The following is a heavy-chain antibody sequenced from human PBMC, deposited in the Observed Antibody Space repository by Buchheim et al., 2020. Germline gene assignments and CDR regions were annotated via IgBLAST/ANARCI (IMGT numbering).Heavy chain of an antibody. V-gene: IGHV3-21*02. CDR3: ARDYYDSSGPRGPDY. J-gene: IGHJ4*02. CDR2: ISSGSSYI. CDR1: GFTFSTYR. Sequence: VQLVESGGGLVKPGGSLRLSCAASGFTFSTYRMNWVRQAPGKGLELVSSISSGSSYIDYADSVKGRFTISRDNAKNSLYLQMNSLTADDTAVYYCARDYYDSSGPRGPDYWGQGTL. D-gene: IGHD3-22*01.